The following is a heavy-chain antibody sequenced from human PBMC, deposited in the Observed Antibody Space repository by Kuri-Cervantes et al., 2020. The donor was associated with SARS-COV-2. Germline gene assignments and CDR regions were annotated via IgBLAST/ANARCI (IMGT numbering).Heavy chain of an antibody. CDR2: IYYGGST. CDR3: ARHSAFGELLYWFDP. CDR1: GGSISSSSYY. D-gene: IGHD3-10*01. J-gene: IGHJ5*02. Sequence: SETLSLTCTVSGGSISSSSYYWGWIRQPPGKGLEWIGSIYYGGSTYYNPSLKSRVTISVDTSKNQFSLKLSSVTAADTAVYYCARHSAFGELLYWFDPWGQGTLVTVSS. V-gene: IGHV4-39*01.